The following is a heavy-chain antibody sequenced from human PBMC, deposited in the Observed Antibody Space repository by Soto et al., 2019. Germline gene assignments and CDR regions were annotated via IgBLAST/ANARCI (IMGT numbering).Heavy chain of an antibody. V-gene: IGHV3-53*01. CDR2: LYDVFGS. J-gene: IGHJ3*01. CDR1: GLTVSGAKY. CDR3: ASWHEREHAYDV. D-gene: IGHD1-1*01. Sequence: DVQLVESGGGLIQPGESLRLSCAVFGLTVSGAKYVAWVRQAPGKGLEWVSALYDVFGSFYADSVKGRFTTSSDRSKSTVYLQMNDLRPDDTAVYYCASWHEREHAYDVWGQGTTVIVSS.